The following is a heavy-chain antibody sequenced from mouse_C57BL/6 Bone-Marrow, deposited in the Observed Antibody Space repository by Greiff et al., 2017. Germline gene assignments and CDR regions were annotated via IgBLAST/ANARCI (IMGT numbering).Heavy chain of an antibody. CDR1: GFTFSSYA. CDR3: ARDRLQRGFYYIDY. Sequence: EVKLMESGGGLVKPGGSLKLSCAASGFTFSSYAMSWVRQTPEKRLEWVATISDGGSYTYYPDNVKGRFTISRDNAKNNLYLQMSHLKSEDTSMYYCARDRLQRGFYYIDYWGQGTTVTVSS. CDR2: ISDGGSYT. J-gene: IGHJ2*01. V-gene: IGHV5-4*01. D-gene: IGHD2-2*01.